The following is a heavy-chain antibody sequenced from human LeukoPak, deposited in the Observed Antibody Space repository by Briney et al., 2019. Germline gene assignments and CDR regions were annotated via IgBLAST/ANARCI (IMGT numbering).Heavy chain of an antibody. CDR3: ARAQYYDILTGYYVTDN. D-gene: IGHD3-9*01. V-gene: IGHV1-18*01. J-gene: IGHJ4*02. CDR1: GYTFTSHG. CDR2: ISAYNGNT. Sequence: ASVKVSCKASGYTFTSHGISWVRQAPGQGLEWMGWISAYNGNTNYAQKFQGRVTMTRDTSISTAYMELSRLRSDDTAVYYCARAQYYDILTGYYVTDNWGQGTLVTVSS.